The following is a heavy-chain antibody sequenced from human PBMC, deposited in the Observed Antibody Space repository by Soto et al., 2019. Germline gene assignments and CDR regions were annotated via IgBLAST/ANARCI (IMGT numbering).Heavy chain of an antibody. Sequence: SGPTLVNPTQTLTLTFTFSGFSLNTAGLGVGWIRQPPGKALEWLALIYWDNDKRYRPSLMSRLTITKDTSKNQVVLSMTNMDPVDAATYYCVHTRCGGDCLQSYASHYYYGMDVWGQGTTVTVSS. CDR1: GFSLNTAGLG. J-gene: IGHJ6*02. CDR3: VHTRCGGDCLQSYASHYYYGMDV. D-gene: IGHD2-21*02. CDR2: IYWDNDK. V-gene: IGHV2-5*02.